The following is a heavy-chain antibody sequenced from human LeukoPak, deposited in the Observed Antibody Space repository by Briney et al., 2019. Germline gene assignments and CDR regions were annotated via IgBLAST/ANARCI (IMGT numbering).Heavy chain of an antibody. V-gene: IGHV3-74*01. CDR3: ARDRGYTQDY. D-gene: IGHD5-12*01. J-gene: IGHJ4*02. CDR1: GFTFSSYW. CDR2: IKSDGSST. Sequence: GGSLRLSCAASGFTFSSYWMHWVRHAPGKGLVWVSYIKSDGSSTTYADSVKGRFTISRDNAKNTLYLEVNSLRAEDTAIYYCARDRGYTQDYWGQGTLVTVSS.